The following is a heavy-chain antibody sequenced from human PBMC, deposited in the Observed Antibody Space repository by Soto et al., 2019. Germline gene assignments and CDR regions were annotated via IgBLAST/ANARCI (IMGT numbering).Heavy chain of an antibody. Sequence: QVQLVQSGAEVKKPGSSVKVSCKASGGTFSSYTISWVRQAPGQGLEWMRRIIPILGIANYAQKFQGRVTITADKSTSTAYKELSSLRSEDTAVYYCARVVADILTGPSERGFDPWGQGTLVTVSS. V-gene: IGHV1-69*02. CDR2: IIPILGIA. D-gene: IGHD3-9*01. CDR1: GGTFSSYT. J-gene: IGHJ5*02. CDR3: ARVVADILTGPSERGFDP.